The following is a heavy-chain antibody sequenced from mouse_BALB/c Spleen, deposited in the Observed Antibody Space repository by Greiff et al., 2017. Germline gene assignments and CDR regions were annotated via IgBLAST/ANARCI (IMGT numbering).Heavy chain of an antibody. CDR1: GFSLTSYG. CDR3: ARGGNDYDASDY. V-gene: IGHV2-2*02. J-gene: IGHJ2*01. D-gene: IGHD2-4*01. CDR2: IWSGGST. Sequence: QVQLKESGPGLVQPSQSLSITCTVSGFSLTSYGVHWVRQSPGKGLEWLGVIWSGGSTDYNAAFISRLSISKDNSKSQVFFKMNSLQANDTAIYYCARGGNDYDASDYWGQGTTLTVSS.